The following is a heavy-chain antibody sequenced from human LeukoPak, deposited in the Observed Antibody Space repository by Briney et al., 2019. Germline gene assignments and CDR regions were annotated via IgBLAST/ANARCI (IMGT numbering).Heavy chain of an antibody. Sequence: SETLSLTCTVSGGAITSHYWTWIRQSPVKGLEWIGDISNSGSTSYNPSLESRVTISIDTSKNQFSLKLSSVTAADTAVYFCARVGYSYVINDWSRTGLGAYATKNYYHMDVWGKGTTVTVSS. V-gene: IGHV4-59*11. CDR1: GGAITSHY. D-gene: IGHD5-18*01. CDR2: ISNSGST. CDR3: ARVGYSYVINDWSRTGLGAYATKNYYHMDV. J-gene: IGHJ6*03.